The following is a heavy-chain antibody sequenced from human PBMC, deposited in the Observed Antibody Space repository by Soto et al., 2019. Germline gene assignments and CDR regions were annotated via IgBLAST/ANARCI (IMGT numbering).Heavy chain of an antibody. J-gene: IGHJ1*01. CDR2: ISGSGGST. Sequence: HPGGSLRLSCAASGFTFSSYAMSWVRQAPGKGLEWVSAISGSGGSTYYADSVKGRFTISRDNSKNTLYLQMNSLRAEDTAVYYCATRSLVTRAEYFQHWGQGTLVTVPQ. CDR1: GFTFSSYA. D-gene: IGHD4-4*01. V-gene: IGHV3-23*01. CDR3: ATRSLVTRAEYFQH.